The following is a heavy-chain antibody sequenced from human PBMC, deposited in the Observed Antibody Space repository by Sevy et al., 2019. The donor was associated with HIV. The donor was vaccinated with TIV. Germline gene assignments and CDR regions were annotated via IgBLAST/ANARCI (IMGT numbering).Heavy chain of an antibody. D-gene: IGHD6-13*01. CDR3: ARESIGAVGDFDY. Sequence: SETLSLTCTVSGGSISNYFWSWIRQPPGKGLEWIGYMYYSGSTNYNPSLKSRVTISVETSKNQFSLKLSSVTAADTAVYYCARESIGAVGDFDYWGQGTLVTVSS. CDR2: MYYSGST. V-gene: IGHV4-59*01. CDR1: GGSISNYF. J-gene: IGHJ4*02.